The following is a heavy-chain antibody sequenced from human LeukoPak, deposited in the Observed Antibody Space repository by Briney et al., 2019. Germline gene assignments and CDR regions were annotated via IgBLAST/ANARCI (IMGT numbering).Heavy chain of an antibody. D-gene: IGHD3-10*01. CDR3: AIKAKGDY. Sequence: GGSLRLSCAGSGFTFSSYAMSWVRQAPGKGLEWVSLISGSGGDTYYVDSVKGRFTISRDNSKNTLYLQMNSLRAEDTAVYYSAIKAKGDYWGQGTLVTVSS. J-gene: IGHJ4*02. V-gene: IGHV3-23*01. CDR2: ISGSGGDT. CDR1: GFTFSSYA.